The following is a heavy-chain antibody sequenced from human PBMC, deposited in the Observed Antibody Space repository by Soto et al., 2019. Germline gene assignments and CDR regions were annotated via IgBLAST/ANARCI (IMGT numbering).Heavy chain of an antibody. V-gene: IGHV3-23*01. CDR1: GFTFSSYA. Sequence: GGSLRLSCAASGFTFSSYAMSWVRQAPGKGLEWVSAISGSGGSTYYADSVKGRFTISRDNSKNTLYLQMNSLRAEDTAVYYCADIVVVPAAIPLVHQRDPSGYWGQGTLVTVSS. D-gene: IGHD2-2*02. CDR3: ADIVVVPAAIPLVHQRDPSGY. CDR2: ISGSGGST. J-gene: IGHJ4*02.